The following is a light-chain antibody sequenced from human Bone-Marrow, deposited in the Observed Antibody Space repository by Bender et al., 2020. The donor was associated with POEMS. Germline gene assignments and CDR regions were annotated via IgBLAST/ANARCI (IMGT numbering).Light chain of an antibody. Sequence: VLTQPPSASGTPGQRVTISCSGGSIGRNPINWYQQKPGQAPVLLVFDDTDRPSGIPERFSGSNSDNTATLSITRVGAGDEADYYCQLWDASSDHYVFGPGTKVTVL. CDR2: DDT. V-gene: IGLV3-21*02. J-gene: IGLJ1*01. CDR3: QLWDASSDHYV. CDR1: SIGRNP.